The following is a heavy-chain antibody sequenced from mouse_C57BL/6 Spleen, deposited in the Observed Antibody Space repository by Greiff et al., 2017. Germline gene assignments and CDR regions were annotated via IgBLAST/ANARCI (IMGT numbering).Heavy chain of an antibody. CDR2: INYDGSST. Sequence: EVMLVESEGGLVQPGSSMKLSCTASGFTFSDYYMAWVRQVPEKGLEWVANINYDGSSTYYLDSLKSRFIISRDNAKNILYLQMSSLKSEDTATYYCARVGLRLDFDYWGQGTTLTVSS. CDR3: ARVGLRLDFDY. V-gene: IGHV5-16*01. D-gene: IGHD2-4*01. CDR1: GFTFSDYY. J-gene: IGHJ2*01.